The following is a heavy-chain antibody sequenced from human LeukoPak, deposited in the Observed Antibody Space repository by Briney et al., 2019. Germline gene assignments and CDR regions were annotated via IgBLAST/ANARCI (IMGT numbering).Heavy chain of an antibody. CDR2: INSDGSST. Sequence: GGSLRLSCAASGFTFSSYWMHWVRQAPGKGLVWVSRINSDGSSTSYADSVKGRFTISRDNAKNALYLQMNSLRAEDTAVYYCASTRTYSASSLYYFDYWGQGTLVTVSS. CDR3: ASTRTYSASSLYYFDY. J-gene: IGHJ4*02. CDR1: GFTFSSYW. D-gene: IGHD6-13*01. V-gene: IGHV3-74*01.